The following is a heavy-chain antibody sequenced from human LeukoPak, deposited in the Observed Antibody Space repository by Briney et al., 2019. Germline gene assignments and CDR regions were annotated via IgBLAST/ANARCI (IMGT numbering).Heavy chain of an antibody. CDR3: ARNGFSSVWQGGWHAFDI. Sequence: EASVKVSCKASGYTFTSYYLHWVRQAPGQGLERMGIIHPTVGDTTYAQKFQGRVTMTRDMSTGTVYMDLSSLRSEDTAVYYCARNGFSSVWQGGWHAFDIWGQGTTVTVSS. CDR2: IHPTVGDT. CDR1: GYTFTSYY. J-gene: IGHJ3*02. V-gene: IGHV1-46*01. D-gene: IGHD6-25*01.